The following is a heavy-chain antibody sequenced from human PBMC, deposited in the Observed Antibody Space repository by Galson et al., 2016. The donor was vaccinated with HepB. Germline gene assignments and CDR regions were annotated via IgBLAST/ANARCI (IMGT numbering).Heavy chain of an antibody. Sequence: QSGAEVTKPGESLRISCKASGYRFNRFDFAWVRQAPGHGLEWMGWISTRHDTTKYGPEFQDRVILTTDTSTTTAYMELSNLGLNDTAVYFCARRNAEGLFGDDFDYWGQGRLVTVS. CDR2: ISTRHDTT. CDR1: GYRFNRFD. V-gene: IGHV1-18*01. J-gene: IGHJ4*02. CDR3: ARRNAEGLFGDDFDY. D-gene: IGHD3-10*02.